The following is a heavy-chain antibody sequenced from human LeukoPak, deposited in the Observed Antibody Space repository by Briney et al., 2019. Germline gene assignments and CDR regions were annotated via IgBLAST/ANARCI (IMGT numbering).Heavy chain of an antibody. V-gene: IGHV1-18*01. CDR3: ARDRPRGGGDSDAFDI. D-gene: IGHD2-21*01. Sequence: GESLKISCKGSGYTFTSYGISWVRQAPGQGLEWMGWISAYNGNTNYAQKLQGRVTMTTDTSTSTAYMELRSLRSDDTAVYYCARDRPRGGGDSDAFDIWGQGTMVTVSS. CDR1: GYTFTSYG. CDR2: ISAYNGNT. J-gene: IGHJ3*02.